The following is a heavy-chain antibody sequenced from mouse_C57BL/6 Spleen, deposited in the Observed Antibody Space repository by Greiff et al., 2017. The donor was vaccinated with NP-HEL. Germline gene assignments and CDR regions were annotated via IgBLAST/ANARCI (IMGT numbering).Heavy chain of an antibody. CDR2: ISSGGSYT. D-gene: IGHD2-1*01. V-gene: IGHV5-6*01. CDR3: ARLLYGNYEAY. Sequence: EVKVVESGGDLVKPGGSLKLSCAASGFTFSSYGMSWVRQTPDKRLEWVATISSGGSYTYYPDSVKGRFTISRDNAKNTLYLQMSSLKSEDTAMYYCARLLYGNYEAYWGQGTLVTVSA. J-gene: IGHJ3*01. CDR1: GFTFSSYG.